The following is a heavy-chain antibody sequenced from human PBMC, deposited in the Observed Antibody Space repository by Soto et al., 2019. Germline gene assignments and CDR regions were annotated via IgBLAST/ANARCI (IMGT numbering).Heavy chain of an antibody. D-gene: IGHD1-26*01. CDR1: GYSVSDYF. Sequence: QVQLVQSGAEVKKSGASVKVSCKASGYSVSDYFIQWVRQAPGQGLEWVAWINPKSAATNCAKKFQGRGSLTLDKSFNKAYIGIDRLRTDRTGVYYCARIKWGLDYYNGMDVWGQGTTVIVSS. CDR2: INPKSAAT. CDR3: ARIKWGLDYYNGMDV. V-gene: IGHV1-2*02. J-gene: IGHJ6*02.